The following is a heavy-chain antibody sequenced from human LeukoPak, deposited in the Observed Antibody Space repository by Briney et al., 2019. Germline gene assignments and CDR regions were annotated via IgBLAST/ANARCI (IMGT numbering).Heavy chain of an antibody. CDR3: ARDGVSSPFDY. CDR2: ISYSGTT. CDR1: GGSISSYY. J-gene: IGHJ4*02. V-gene: IGHV4-59*01. D-gene: IGHD2-8*01. Sequence: PSETLSLTCTVSGGSISSYYWSWIRQPPGKGLEWIGYISYSGTTNYNPSLKSRVTISIDTFKNQFSLKLSSVTAADTAVYYCARDGVSSPFDYWGQGTLVTVSS.